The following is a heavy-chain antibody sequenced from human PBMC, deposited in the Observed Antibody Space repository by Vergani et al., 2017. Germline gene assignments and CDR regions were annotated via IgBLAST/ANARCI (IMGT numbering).Heavy chain of an antibody. V-gene: IGHV3-48*01. CDR2: ISSSSSHI. CDR1: GFTFSSYS. CDR3: ARDGGNSGGAFDI. J-gene: IGHJ3*02. D-gene: IGHD4-23*01. Sequence: EVQLVESGGDLVQPGGSLRLSCAASGFTFSSYSMNWVRQAPGKGLEWVSSISSSSSHIYHADSVKGRFTISRDNSKNTLYLQMNSLRAEDTAVYYCARDGGNSGGAFDIWGQGTMVTVSS.